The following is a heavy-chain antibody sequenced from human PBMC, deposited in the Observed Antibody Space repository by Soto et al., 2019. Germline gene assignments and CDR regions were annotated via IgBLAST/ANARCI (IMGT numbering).Heavy chain of an antibody. D-gene: IGHD4-17*01. J-gene: IGHJ5*02. CDR1: GGSISSGDYY. V-gene: IGHV4-30-4*01. CDR3: ARAPDYGDSNWFDP. CDR2: IYYSGST. Sequence: SETLSLTCTVSGGSISSGDYYWSWIRQPPGKGLEWIGYIYYSGSTYYNPSLKSRVTISVDTSKNQFSLKLSSVTAADTAVYYCARAPDYGDSNWFDPWGQGTLVTVSS.